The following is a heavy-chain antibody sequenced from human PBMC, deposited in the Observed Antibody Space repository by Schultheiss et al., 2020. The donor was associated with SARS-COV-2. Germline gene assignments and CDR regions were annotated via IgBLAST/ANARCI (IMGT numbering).Heavy chain of an antibody. J-gene: IGHJ5*02. Sequence: SETLSLTCTVSGGSISSGDYYWSWIRQPPGKGLEWIGYIYYSGSTYYNPSLKSRVTISVDTSKNQFSLKLSSVTAADTAVYYCARGSQYYDFWSGYYPNWFDPWGQGTLVTVSS. D-gene: IGHD3-3*01. V-gene: IGHV4-30-4*01. CDR2: IYYSGST. CDR1: GGSISSGDYY. CDR3: ARGSQYYDFWSGYYPNWFDP.